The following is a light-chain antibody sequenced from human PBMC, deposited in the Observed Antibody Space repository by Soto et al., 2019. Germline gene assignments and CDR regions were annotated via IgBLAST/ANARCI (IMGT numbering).Light chain of an antibody. V-gene: IGLV2-14*03. CDR3: TSYTTADTWV. CDR1: GSDVGRYNF. CDR2: DVS. J-gene: IGLJ3*02. Sequence: QSALTQPASVSGSPGQSIAISCTGTGSDVGRYNFVSWYQHHPGKAPKLIVYDVSNRPSGISNRSSGSKSGNTASLTISGLQGEDEADYYCTSYTTADTWVFGGGTKLTVL.